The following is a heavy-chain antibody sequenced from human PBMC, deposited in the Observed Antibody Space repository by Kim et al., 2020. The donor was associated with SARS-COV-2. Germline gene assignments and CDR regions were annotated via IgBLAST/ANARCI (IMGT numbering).Heavy chain of an antibody. J-gene: IGHJ4*02. CDR1: GGSISSGGYY. V-gene: IGHV4-31*03. CDR3: ARDILGDYIDY. CDR2: IYYSGST. Sequence: SETLSLTCTVSGGSISSGGYYWSWIRQHPGKGLEWIGYIYYSGSTYYNPSLKSRVTISVDTSKNQFSLKLSSVTAADTAVYYCARDILGDYIDYWGQGTLVTVSS. D-gene: IGHD4-17*01.